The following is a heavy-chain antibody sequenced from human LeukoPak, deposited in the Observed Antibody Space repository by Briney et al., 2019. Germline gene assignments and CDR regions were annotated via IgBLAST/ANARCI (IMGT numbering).Heavy chain of an antibody. CDR2: IGPYSGST. J-gene: IGHJ4*02. Sequence: ASVKVSCKASGYTFRSYGISWVRQAPGQGLEWMAWIGPYSGSTNYPQKFKGRVTVTTDKSTITVYMELSSLRSDDTTVYLWARALRESSRGCYTACWGQGALVTASS. V-gene: IGHV1-18*01. CDR1: GYTFRSYG. CDR3: ARALRESSRGCYTAC. D-gene: IGHD3-16*01.